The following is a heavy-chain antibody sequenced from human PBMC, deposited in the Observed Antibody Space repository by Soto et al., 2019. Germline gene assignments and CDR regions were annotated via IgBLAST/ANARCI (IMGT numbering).Heavy chain of an antibody. CDR3: AYLPCSGGSCYCFSFSSMDV. J-gene: IGHJ6*02. CDR1: GFSLSTSGVG. V-gene: IGHV2-5*02. CDR2: IYWDDDK. D-gene: IGHD2-15*01. Sequence: HITLKETGPTLVKPTQTLTLTCTFSGFSLSTSGVGVAWIRQPPGKALEWLALIYWDDDKLYRPSLESRLTIPRDPSKNQVVLTMPNMDSVDTATYYCAYLPCSGGSCYCFSFSSMDVWGQGTTVTVSS.